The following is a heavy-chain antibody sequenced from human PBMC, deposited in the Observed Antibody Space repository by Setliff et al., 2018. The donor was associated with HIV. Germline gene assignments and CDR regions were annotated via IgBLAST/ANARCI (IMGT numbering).Heavy chain of an antibody. V-gene: IGHV1-18*01. CDR1: GYTFTAYD. Sequence: ASVKVSCKTSGYTFTAYDITWVRQAPGQGLEWMGSISAYNGNANYAEKFQGRVTLTTDTSTSTAYMELRSLRSDDTAVYYCARSDGESGYSTGWYYFDYWGQGTLVTVSS. D-gene: IGHD6-19*01. CDR2: ISAYNGNA. CDR3: ARSDGESGYSTGWYYFDY. J-gene: IGHJ4*02.